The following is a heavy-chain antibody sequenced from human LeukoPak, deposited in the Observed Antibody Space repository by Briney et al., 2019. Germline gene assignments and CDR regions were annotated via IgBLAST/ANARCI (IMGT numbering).Heavy chain of an antibody. D-gene: IGHD3-16*01. Sequence: SETLSLTCTVSGGSISSYYWSWIRQPPGKGLEWIGRIYTSGSTNYNPSLKSRVTISVDTSKNQFSLKLSSVTAADTAVYYCARVSPYGDAFDIWGQGTMVTVSS. J-gene: IGHJ3*02. V-gene: IGHV4-4*08. CDR2: IYTSGST. CDR3: ARVSPYGDAFDI. CDR1: GGSISSYY.